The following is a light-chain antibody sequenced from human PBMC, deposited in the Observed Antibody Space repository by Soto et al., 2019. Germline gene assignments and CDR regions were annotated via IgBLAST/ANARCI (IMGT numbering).Light chain of an antibody. CDR1: QDVSGY. V-gene: IGKV3-20*01. CDR2: DAS. J-gene: IGKJ1*01. Sequence: EIVLTQSPATLSLSPGERATLSCRASQDVSGYLAWYQQKPGQAPRLLIYDASNRATGIPDRFSGSGSGTDFTLTISRLEPEDFAVYYCQQYGSSGTFGQGTKVDIK. CDR3: QQYGSSGT.